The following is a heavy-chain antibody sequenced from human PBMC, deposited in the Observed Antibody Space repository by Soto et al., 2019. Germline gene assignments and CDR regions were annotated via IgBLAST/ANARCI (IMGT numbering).Heavy chain of an antibody. CDR3: ARDHYDILTGFFFQAEAGIRDAVPVSAFLLNRSSDL. Sequence: PGKGLEWVAVIWYDGSNKYYADSVKCRFTISRDNSKNTLYLQMNSMRAEDTAVYYCARDHYDILTGFFFQAEAGIRDAVPVSAFLLNRSSDL. V-gene: IGHV3-33*01. D-gene: IGHD3-9*01. CDR2: IWYDGSNK. J-gene: IGHJ2*01.